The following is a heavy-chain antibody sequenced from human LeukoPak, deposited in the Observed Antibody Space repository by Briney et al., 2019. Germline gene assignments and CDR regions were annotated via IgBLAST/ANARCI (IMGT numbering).Heavy chain of an antibody. CDR3: ARDGDGYNLSYWYFDL. Sequence: PSETLSLTCGVSGGSVSSTNWWTWIRQPPGKGLEWIGEVHLDGRTNFNPSLKSRLTMSVDLSENHVSLKLTSVTAADTAVYYCARDGDGYNLSYWYFDLWGRGTLVTVSS. J-gene: IGHJ2*01. D-gene: IGHD5-24*01. CDR2: VHLDGRT. V-gene: IGHV4-4*02. CDR1: GGSVSSTNW.